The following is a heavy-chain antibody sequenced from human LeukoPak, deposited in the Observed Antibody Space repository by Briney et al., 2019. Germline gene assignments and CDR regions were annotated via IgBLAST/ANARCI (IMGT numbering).Heavy chain of an antibody. V-gene: IGHV3-23*01. CDR1: GFTFSSFC. J-gene: IGHJ4*02. CDR3: AKDKMGYGDYGSYYFDY. D-gene: IGHD4-17*01. CDR2: ISGSGGST. Sequence: GGSLRLSCAASGFTFSSFCMNWVRQAPGKGLEWVSAISGSGGSTYYADSVKGRFTISRDNSKNTLYLQMNSLRAEDTAVYYCAKDKMGYGDYGSYYFDYWGQGTLVTVSS.